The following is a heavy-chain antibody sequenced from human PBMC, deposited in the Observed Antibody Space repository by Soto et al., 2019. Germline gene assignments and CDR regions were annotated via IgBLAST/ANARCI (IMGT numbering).Heavy chain of an antibody. Sequence: SVKVSFKASGGTFSSYAISWVRQAPGQGLEWMGGIIPIFGTANYAQKFQGRVTITADESTSTAYMELSSPRSEDTAVYYCASFHCTNGGCHIFDSMDDAFHISGQATMVTVSS. CDR1: GGTFSSYA. V-gene: IGHV1-69*13. CDR3: ASFHCTNGGCHIFDSMDDAFHI. J-gene: IGHJ3*02. CDR2: IIPIFGTA. D-gene: IGHD2-8*01.